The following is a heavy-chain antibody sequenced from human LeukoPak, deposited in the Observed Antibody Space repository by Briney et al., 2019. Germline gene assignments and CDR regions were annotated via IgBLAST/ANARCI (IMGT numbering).Heavy chain of an antibody. V-gene: IGHV4-59*01. CDR1: GGSISSYY. Sequence: PSETLSLTCTVAGGSISSYYWSWIRQPPGKGLEWIGYIYYSGSTNYNPSLKSRVTISVDTSKNQFSLKLSAVTAADTAVYYCASGSYPLNYYYYGMDVWGQGTTVTVSS. CDR2: IYYSGST. CDR3: ASGSYPLNYYYYGMDV. D-gene: IGHD1-26*01. J-gene: IGHJ6*02.